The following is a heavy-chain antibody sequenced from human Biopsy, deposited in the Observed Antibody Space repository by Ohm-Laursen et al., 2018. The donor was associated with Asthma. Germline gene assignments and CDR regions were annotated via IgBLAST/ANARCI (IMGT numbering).Heavy chain of an antibody. CDR1: YGSITSGGYY. J-gene: IGHJ4*02. V-gene: IGHV4-31*03. D-gene: IGHD3-22*01. CDR3: ARARDYYDSRGYYRSFDY. Sequence: SETLSLTCTVSYGSITSGGYYWTRIRQHPGKGLEWIGFIYYSGSTYYNPSLKSRVSISIDTSKNQFSLKLSSVTAADTAVYYCARARDYYDSRGYYRSFDYWGQGTLVTVSS. CDR2: IYYSGST.